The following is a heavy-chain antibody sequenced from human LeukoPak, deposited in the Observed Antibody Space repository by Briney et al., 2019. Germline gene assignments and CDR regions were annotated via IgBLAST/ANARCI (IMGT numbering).Heavy chain of an antibody. CDR2: INPNSGGT. D-gene: IGHD2-21*01. Sequence: ASVKVSCKASGYTFTGYYMHWVRQAPGQGLEWMGWINPNSGGTNYAQKFQGWVTMTRDTSISTAYMELSSLRSEDTAVYYCARVAGSEGSDYWGQGTLVTVSS. V-gene: IGHV1-2*04. CDR1: GYTFTGYY. J-gene: IGHJ4*02. CDR3: ARVAGSEGSDY.